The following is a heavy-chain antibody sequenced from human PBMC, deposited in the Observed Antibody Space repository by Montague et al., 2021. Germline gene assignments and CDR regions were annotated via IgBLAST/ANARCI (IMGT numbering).Heavy chain of an antibody. J-gene: IGHJ4*01. D-gene: IGHD5-24*01. CDR3: ASPSRGRWIQSYFDY. CDR1: GGSISSSSYY. Sequence: SETLSLTCTVSGGSISSSSYYWGWIRQPPGKGLGWIGSIYYSGSTYYNPSLKSRVTISVDTYKNQFPLKLSSVTAADTAVYYCASPSRGRWIQSYFDYWGQGTLVTVSS. V-gene: IGHV4-39*01. CDR2: IYYSGST.